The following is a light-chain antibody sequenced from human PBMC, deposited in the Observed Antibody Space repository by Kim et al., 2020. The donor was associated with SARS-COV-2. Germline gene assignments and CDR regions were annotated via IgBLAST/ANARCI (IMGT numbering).Light chain of an antibody. CDR2: AAS. CDR1: QDIKNA. Sequence: DIQMSQSPSSLSASVGDRVTITCRASQDIKNALTWFRQKPGKAPESLIYAASSLRSGVPSKFSGSGSGTDFTLTISSLQPEDFATYYCQKYRVYPVIFGQGNKLDI. J-gene: IGKJ2*01. CDR3: QKYRVYPVI. V-gene: IGKV1-16*02.